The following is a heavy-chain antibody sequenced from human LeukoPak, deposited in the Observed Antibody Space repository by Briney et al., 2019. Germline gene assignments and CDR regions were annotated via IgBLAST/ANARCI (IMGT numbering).Heavy chain of an antibody. CDR1: GSVSSDGYY. V-gene: IGHV4-61*08. CDR2: IYYSGST. D-gene: IGHD6-6*01. Sequence: PSQTLSLTCTGGSVSSDGYYWSWIRQPPGKGLEWIGNIYYSGSTNYNPSLKSRVTISVDTSKNQFSLNLRSVTAADTAVFYCARVHRLVPGPFHIWGQGTMVIVSS. CDR3: ARVHRLVPGPFHI. J-gene: IGHJ3*02.